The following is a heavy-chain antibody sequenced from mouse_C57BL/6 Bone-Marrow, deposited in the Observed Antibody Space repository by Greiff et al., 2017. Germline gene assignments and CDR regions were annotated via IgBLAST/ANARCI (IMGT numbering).Heavy chain of an antibody. CDR2: ISSGSSTI. CDR3: ARGPDYYGSSHGGYFDV. Sequence: EVKLMESGGGLVKPGGSLKLSFAASGFTFSDYGMHWVRQAPEKGLEWVAYISSGSSTIYYADTVKGRFTISRDNAKNTLFLQMTSLRSEDTAMYYCARGPDYYGSSHGGYFDVWGTGTTVTVSS. D-gene: IGHD1-1*01. V-gene: IGHV5-17*01. J-gene: IGHJ1*03. CDR1: GFTFSDYG.